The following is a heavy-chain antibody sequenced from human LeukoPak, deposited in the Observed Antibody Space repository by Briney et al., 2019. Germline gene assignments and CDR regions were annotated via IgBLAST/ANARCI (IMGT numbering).Heavy chain of an antibody. D-gene: IGHD7-27*01. CDR1: GGSISSSSYY. J-gene: IGHJ6*03. CDR3: AAGDDYYYYYMDV. V-gene: IGHV4-39*01. CDR2: IYYSGST. Sequence: PSETLSLTCTVSGGSISSSSYYWGWIRQPPGKGLEWIGSIYYSGSTYYNPSLKSRDTISVDTSKNQFSLKLSSVTAADTAVYYCAAGDDYYYYYMDVWGKGTTVTVSS.